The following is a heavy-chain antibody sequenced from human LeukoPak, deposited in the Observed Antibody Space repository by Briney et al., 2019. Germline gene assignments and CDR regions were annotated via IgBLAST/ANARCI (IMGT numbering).Heavy chain of an antibody. J-gene: IGHJ5*02. D-gene: IGHD6-6*01. CDR3: ARRIAARPYRFDP. CDR2: IYYSGST. Sequence: SETLSLTCTVSGGSISSSSYYWGWIRQPPGKGLEWIGSIYYSGSTYFNPSLKSRVTISVDTSKNQFSLKLSSVTAADTAVYYCARRIAARPYRFDPWGQGTLVTVSS. V-gene: IGHV4-39*01. CDR1: GGSISSSSYY.